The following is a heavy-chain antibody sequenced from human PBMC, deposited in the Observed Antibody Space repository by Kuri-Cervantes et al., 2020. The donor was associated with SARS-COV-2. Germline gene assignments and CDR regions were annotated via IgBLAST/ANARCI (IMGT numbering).Heavy chain of an antibody. CDR3: ARDHPTVTPSSGMDV. D-gene: IGHD4-11*01. V-gene: IGHV1-3*02. CDR1: GYTFASYA. Sequence: ASVKVSCKASGYTFASYAMHWVRQAPGQRLEWMGWSNTGNGNTKYSQEFQGRVTITRDTSASTAYMELSSLRSEDTAVYYCARDHPTVTPSSGMDVWGQGTTVTVSS. J-gene: IGHJ6*02. CDR2: SNTGNGNT.